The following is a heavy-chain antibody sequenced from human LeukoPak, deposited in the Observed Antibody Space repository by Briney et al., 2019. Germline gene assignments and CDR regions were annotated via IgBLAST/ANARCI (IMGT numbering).Heavy chain of an antibody. D-gene: IGHD5-18*01. V-gene: IGHV4-59*01. CDR3: ARDSRFYSYGYYYYYYMGV. CDR1: GGSISSYY. Sequence: SETLSLTCTVSGGSISSYYWSWIRQPPGKGLEWIGYIYYSGSTNYNPSLKSRVTISVDTSKNQFSLKLSSVTAADTAVYYCARDSRFYSYGYYYYYYMGVWGKGTTVTVSS. J-gene: IGHJ6*03. CDR2: IYYSGST.